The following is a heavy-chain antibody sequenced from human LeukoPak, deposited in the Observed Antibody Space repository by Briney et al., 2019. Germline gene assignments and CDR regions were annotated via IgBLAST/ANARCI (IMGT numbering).Heavy chain of an antibody. CDR1: GFNFSDYA. V-gene: IGHV3-23*01. Sequence: GGSLRLSCVASGFNFSDYAMNWVRQAPGKGLEWVSAISGSGGTTHYADSVKGRFTISRDNSKNTLSLQMSHLRHEDTARYYCAKDRYSNYGNWFDPWGQGTQVTVFS. D-gene: IGHD4-11*01. CDR3: AKDRYSNYGNWFDP. CDR2: ISGSGGTT. J-gene: IGHJ5*02.